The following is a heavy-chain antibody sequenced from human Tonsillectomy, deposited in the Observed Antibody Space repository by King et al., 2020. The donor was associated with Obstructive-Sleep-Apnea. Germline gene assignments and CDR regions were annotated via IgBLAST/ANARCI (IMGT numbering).Heavy chain of an antibody. CDR1: GFTFSNNY. Sequence: VQLVESGGGVVQPGRSLRLSCAASGFTFSNNYMHWVRQPPGKGLEWVAVMSYDGTYKYYADSVKGRFTISRDNSKNTLYLQMNSLRAEDTSVYYCAKAQGGRFGGFPSNWFDPWGQGTLVTVSS. V-gene: IGHV3-30*18. J-gene: IGHJ5*02. CDR2: MSYDGTYK. CDR3: AKAQGGRFGGFPSNWFDP. D-gene: IGHD3-10*01.